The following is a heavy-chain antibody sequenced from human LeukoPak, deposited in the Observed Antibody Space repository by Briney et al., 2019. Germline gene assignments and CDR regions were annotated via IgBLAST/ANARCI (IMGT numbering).Heavy chain of an antibody. D-gene: IGHD6-19*01. J-gene: IGHJ4*02. Sequence: SETLSLTCAVYGGSLSDHYWSWIRQPPGMGLEWIGEINHSGETKYNPSLKSRDAMSVDTSKNQFSLELRSVTAADTAMYYCARGQWLDNSWGQGTLVTVSS. CDR2: INHSGET. CDR3: ARGQWLDNS. CDR1: GGSLSDHY. V-gene: IGHV4-34*01.